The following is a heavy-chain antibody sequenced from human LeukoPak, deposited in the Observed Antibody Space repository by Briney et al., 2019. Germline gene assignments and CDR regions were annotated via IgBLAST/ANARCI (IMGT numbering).Heavy chain of an antibody. CDR3: AKMGRDDFWSGSYMDV. CDR2: ISGSGGST. D-gene: IGHD3-3*01. CDR1: GFTFSSYA. V-gene: IGHV3-23*01. J-gene: IGHJ6*03. Sequence: GGSLRLSCAASGFTFSSYAMSWVRQAPGKGLEWVSAISGSGGSTYYADSVKGRFTISRDNSKNTLYLQMNSLRAEDTAVYYCAKMGRDDFWSGSYMDVWGKGTTVTVSS.